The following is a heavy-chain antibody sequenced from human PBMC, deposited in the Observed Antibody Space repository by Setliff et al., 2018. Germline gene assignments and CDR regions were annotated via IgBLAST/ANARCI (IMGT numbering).Heavy chain of an antibody. CDR2: IYTSGGGGS. J-gene: IGHJ3*01. V-gene: IGHV4-61*09. CDR1: GGSISSGSYY. CDR3: ARNWGSGAFDV. Sequence: SETLSLTCSVSGGSISSGSYYWSWIRQPAGKGLEWIGHIYTSGGGGSNYNSSLSSRVTISVDTPRNQFSLNLGSVTAADAALYYCARNWGSGAFDVWGQGTMVTVSS. D-gene: IGHD7-27*01.